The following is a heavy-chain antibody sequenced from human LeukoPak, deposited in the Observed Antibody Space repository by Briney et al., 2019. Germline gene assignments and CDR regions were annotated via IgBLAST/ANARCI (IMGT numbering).Heavy chain of an antibody. D-gene: IGHD3-10*01. CDR3: AKPSNYYGSGTDAFDF. CDR1: GGSISHSNYY. J-gene: IGHJ3*01. CDR2: IYYSGST. Sequence: SETLSLTCTVSGGSISHSNYYWVWIRQPPGKGLEWIGSIYYSGSTYYNPSLKSRVTISVDTSKNQFSLKLSSVTAADTAVYYCAKPSNYYGSGTDAFDFWGQGTMVTVSS. V-gene: IGHV4-39*07.